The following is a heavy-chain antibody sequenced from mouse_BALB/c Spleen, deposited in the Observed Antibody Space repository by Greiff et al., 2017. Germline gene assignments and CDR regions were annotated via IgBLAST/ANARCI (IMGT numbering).Heavy chain of an antibody. J-gene: IGHJ4*01. D-gene: IGHD2-14*01. CDR1: GFNIKDTY. CDR3: AEYRYDYAMDY. V-gene: IGHV14-3*02. Sequence: EVQRVESGAELVKPGASVKLSCTASGFNIKDTYMHWVKQRPEQGLEWIGRIDPANGNTKYDPKFQGKATITADTSSNTAYLQLSSLTSEDTAVYYYAEYRYDYAMDYWGQGTSVTVSS. CDR2: IDPANGNT.